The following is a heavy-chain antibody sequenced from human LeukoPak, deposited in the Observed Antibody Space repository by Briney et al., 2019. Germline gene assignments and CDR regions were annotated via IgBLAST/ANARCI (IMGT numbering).Heavy chain of an antibody. CDR1: GYRFTSYW. V-gene: IGHV5-51*01. J-gene: IGHJ4*02. CDR2: IYAGDSDT. D-gene: IGHD3-9*01. CDR3: ARHRERHLRYFDWLSPPDY. Sequence: GESLKISCNGSGYRFTSYWIGWVRPMPGKGLEWMGIIYAGDSDTRYSPSFQGQVTISADKSISTAYLQWSSLKASDTAMYYRARHRERHLRYFDWLSPPDYWGQGTLVTVSS.